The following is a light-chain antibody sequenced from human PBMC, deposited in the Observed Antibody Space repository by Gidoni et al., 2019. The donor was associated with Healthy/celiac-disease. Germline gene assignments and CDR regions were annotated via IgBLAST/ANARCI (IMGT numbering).Light chain of an antibody. CDR3: QQRSNWPPWT. CDR2: DAS. J-gene: IGKJ1*01. CDR1: QSVRSY. V-gene: IGKV3-11*01. Sequence: EIVLTQSPAPLSLPPGERATLSCRASQSVRSYLAWYQQNPGKAPRLLIYDASNRATGLPARFSGSGSGTDFTLTISSLEPEDFAVYYCQQRSNWPPWTFGQGTKVEIK.